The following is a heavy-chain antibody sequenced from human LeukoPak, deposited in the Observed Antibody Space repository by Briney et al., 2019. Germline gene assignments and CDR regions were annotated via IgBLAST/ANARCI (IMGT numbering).Heavy chain of an antibody. CDR3: ASTRWVLKYYFDY. J-gene: IGHJ4*02. CDR1: GFTFSSYS. CDR2: ISSSSRYI. V-gene: IGHV3-21*01. D-gene: IGHD3-22*01. Sequence: GGSLRLSCAASGFTFSSYSMNWVRQAPGKGLEWVSSISSSSRYIYYADSVKGRFTISRDNAKNSLYLQMNSLRAEDTAVYYCASTRWVLKYYFDYWGQGTLVTVSS.